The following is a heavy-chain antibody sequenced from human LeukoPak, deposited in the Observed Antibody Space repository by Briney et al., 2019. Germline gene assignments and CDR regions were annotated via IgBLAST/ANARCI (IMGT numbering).Heavy chain of an antibody. CDR2: IKSKAYGGTT. CDR1: GFAFSNAW. Sequence: QAGGSLRLSCAASGFAFSNAWMSWVRQAPGKGLEWVGRIKSKAYGGTTDYAASVKGRFTISRDDSKSIAYLQMDSLKSEDTAVYYCARDDLYGGNSFDYWGQGTLVTVSS. D-gene: IGHD4-23*01. CDR3: ARDDLYGGNSFDY. J-gene: IGHJ4*02. V-gene: IGHV3-15*03.